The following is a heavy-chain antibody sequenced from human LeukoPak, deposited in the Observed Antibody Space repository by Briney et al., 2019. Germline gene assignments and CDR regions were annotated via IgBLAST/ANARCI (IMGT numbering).Heavy chain of an antibody. J-gene: IGHJ4*02. CDR1: GGSISSSSYY. D-gene: IGHD5-18*01. CDR2: IYYSGST. Sequence: PSETLSLTCTVSGGSISSSSYYWSWIRQHPGKGLEWIGYIYYSGSTYYNPSLKSRVTISVDTSKNQFSLKLSSVTAADTAVYYCARDLGGSYGQGYFDYWGQGTLVTVSS. CDR3: ARDLGGSYGQGYFDY. V-gene: IGHV4-31*03.